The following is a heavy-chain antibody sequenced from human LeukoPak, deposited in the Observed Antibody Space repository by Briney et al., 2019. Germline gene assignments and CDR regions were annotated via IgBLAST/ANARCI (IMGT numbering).Heavy chain of an antibody. CDR3: ARVNPEWGDGMDV. CDR2: IYYSGST. V-gene: IGHV4-59*12. Sequence: PSETLSLTCTVSGGSISSYYWSWIRQPPGKGLEWIGYIYYSGSTNYNPSLKSRVTISVDTSKNQFSLKLSSVTAADTAVYYCARVNPEWGDGMDVWGQGTTVTVSS. J-gene: IGHJ6*02. CDR1: GGSISSYY. D-gene: IGHD3-16*01.